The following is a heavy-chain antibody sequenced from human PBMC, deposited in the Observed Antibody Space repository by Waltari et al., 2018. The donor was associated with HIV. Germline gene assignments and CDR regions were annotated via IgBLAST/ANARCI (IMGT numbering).Heavy chain of an antibody. CDR2: MNPHSGDT. J-gene: IGHJ4*02. V-gene: IGHV1-8*01. CDR1: GYTFTTYD. D-gene: IGHD3-10*01. CDR3: ARGQFTFDS. Sequence: QIKLVQSGPGVKNPGAPVKVSGKALGYTFTTYDINWMRQAPGQGLEWMGWMNPHSGDTGSAQQFQGRLTMTRDTSMSTAFMELNNLRPEDTAIYYCARGQFTFDSWGQGALVTVSS.